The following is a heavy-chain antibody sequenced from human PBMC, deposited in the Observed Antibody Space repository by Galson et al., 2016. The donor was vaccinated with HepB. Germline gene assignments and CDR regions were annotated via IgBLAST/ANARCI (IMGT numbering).Heavy chain of an antibody. J-gene: IGHJ3*02. CDR2: VNEDGSGT. D-gene: IGHD6-19*01. V-gene: IGHV3-7*01. CDR3: WSGYNSGI. CDR1: GFRFSAYW. Sequence: SLRLSCAASGFRFSAYWMAWVRQAPGKGLEYVANVNEDGSGTQYMDSAKGRLTISRDNAKNSVGLQMNSLRAEDTALYYCWSGYNSGIWGQGTRVTVSS.